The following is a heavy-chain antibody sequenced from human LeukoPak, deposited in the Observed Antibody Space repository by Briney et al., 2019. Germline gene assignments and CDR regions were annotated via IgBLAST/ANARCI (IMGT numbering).Heavy chain of an antibody. CDR1: GFTFSSYA. V-gene: IGHV3-23*01. J-gene: IGHJ4*02. Sequence: GGSLRLSCAASGFTFSSYAMSWVRQAPGEGLEWVSAISGSGGSTYYADSVKGRFTISRDNSKNRLYLKMNSLRAEDPAVYSVAKGNSMLDYWGQGTLVTVPS. CDR3: AKGNSMLDY. D-gene: IGHD3-3*02. CDR2: ISGSGGST.